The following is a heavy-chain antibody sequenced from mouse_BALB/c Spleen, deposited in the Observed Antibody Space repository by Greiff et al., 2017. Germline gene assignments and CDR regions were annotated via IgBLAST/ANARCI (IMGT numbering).Heavy chain of an antibody. D-gene: IGHD2-4*01. CDR1: GFSLTGYG. CDR2: IWGDGST. Sequence: VKLMESGPGLVAPSQSLSITCTVSGFSLTGYGVNWVRQPPGKGLEWLGMIWGDGSTDYNSALKSRLSISKDNSKSQVFLKMNSLQTDDTARYYCPREGITTRHAMDYWGQGTSVTVSS. J-gene: IGHJ4*01. CDR3: PREGITTRHAMDY. V-gene: IGHV2-6-7*01.